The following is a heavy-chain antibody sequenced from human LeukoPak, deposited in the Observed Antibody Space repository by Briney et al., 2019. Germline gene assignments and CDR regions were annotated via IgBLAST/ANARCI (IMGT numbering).Heavy chain of an antibody. D-gene: IGHD3-22*01. Sequence: PGGSLRLSCAASGFTFSSYGMHWVRQAPGKGLEWVAFIRYDGSNKYYADSVKGRFTISRDNSKNTLYLQMNSLRAEDTAVYYCARDNGPSSSYYDSSGFIDYWGQGTLVTVSS. V-gene: IGHV3-30*02. CDR1: GFTFSSYG. CDR3: ARDNGPSSSYYDSSGFIDY. CDR2: IRYDGSNK. J-gene: IGHJ4*02.